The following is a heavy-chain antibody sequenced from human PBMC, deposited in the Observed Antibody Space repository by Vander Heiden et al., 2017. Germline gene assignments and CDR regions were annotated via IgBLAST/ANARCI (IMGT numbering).Heavy chain of an antibody. CDR3: AKPNPQYGAYDY. CDR2: ISGSGGST. CDR1: GFTFGSLA. D-gene: IGHD2-8*01. J-gene: IGHJ4*02. Sequence: EVQLLESGGGLVQPGGSLRLSCAASGFTFGSLAMSWVRQAPGKGLEWVSAISGSGGSTYYADAVKGRFTISRDNSKNTRYLKMKSMRAEDTAVYYCAKPNPQYGAYDYWGQGTLVTVSS. V-gene: IGHV3-23*01.